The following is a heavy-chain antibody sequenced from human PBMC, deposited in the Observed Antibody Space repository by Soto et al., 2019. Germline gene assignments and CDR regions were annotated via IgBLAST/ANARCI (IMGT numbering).Heavy chain of an antibody. V-gene: IGHV1-24*01. CDR1: GYTLTELS. CDR3: ATGTTVTTDYYYYGMDV. J-gene: IGHJ6*02. D-gene: IGHD4-17*01. Sequence: ASVKVSCKVSGYTLTELSMHWVRQAPGKGFEWMGGFDPEDGETIYAQKFQGRVTMTEDTSTDTAYMELSSLRSEDTAVYYCATGTTVTTDYYYYGMDVWGQGTTVTVSS. CDR2: FDPEDGET.